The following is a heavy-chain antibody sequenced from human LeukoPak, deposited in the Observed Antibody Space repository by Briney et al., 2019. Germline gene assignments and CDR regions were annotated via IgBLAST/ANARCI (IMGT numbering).Heavy chain of an antibody. Sequence: PGGSLRLSCAASGFTVSSYNMNWVRQAPGKGLEWVSSISSSSSYIYYADSVKGRFTISRDNAKNSLYLQMNSLRAEDTAVYYCAQLNTNWFDPWGQGTLVTVSS. J-gene: IGHJ5*02. CDR2: ISSSSSYI. D-gene: IGHD5-24*01. CDR3: AQLNTNWFDP. CDR1: GFTVSSYN. V-gene: IGHV3-21*06.